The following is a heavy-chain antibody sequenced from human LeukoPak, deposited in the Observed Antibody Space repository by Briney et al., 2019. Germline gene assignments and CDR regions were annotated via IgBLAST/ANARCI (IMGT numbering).Heavy chain of an antibody. J-gene: IGHJ4*02. CDR3: AREQWFRFDN. D-gene: IGHD3-22*01. CDR2: VGNSDNHI. CDR1: GFRVGDYY. V-gene: IGHV3-11*01. Sequence: GGSPRLSCAASGFRVGDYYTSWIRQAPGKGLEWVAVVGNSDNHIDFADSVKGRFTISRDDAKNSVYLQMNSLRVEDTAIYYCAREQWFRFDNWGQGALVTVS.